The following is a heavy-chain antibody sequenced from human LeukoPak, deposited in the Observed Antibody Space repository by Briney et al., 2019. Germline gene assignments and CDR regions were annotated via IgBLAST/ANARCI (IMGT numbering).Heavy chain of an antibody. CDR2: IYYSGST. CDR3: ARSTYYDYVWGSYRPFDY. Sequence: SETLSLTCTVSGGSISSSSYYWGCIRRPPGKGLEWIGSIYYSGSTYYNPPLKSRVTISVDTSKNQFSLKLSSVTAADTAVYYCARSTYYDYVWGSYRPFDYWGQGTLVTVSS. D-gene: IGHD3-16*02. V-gene: IGHV4-39*01. J-gene: IGHJ4*02. CDR1: GGSISSSSYY.